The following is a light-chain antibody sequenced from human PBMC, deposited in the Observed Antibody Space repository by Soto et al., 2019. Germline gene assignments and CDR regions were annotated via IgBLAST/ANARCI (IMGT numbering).Light chain of an antibody. CDR3: QQRSNR. CDR2: GAS. V-gene: IGKV3-15*01. Sequence: EIVMTQSPATLSVSPGERATLSCRAGQSVSSNLAWYQQKPGQAPRLLIYGASTRATGIPARFSGSGSGTEFTLTISSLQSEDFAVYYCQQRSNRFGGGTKVDIK. J-gene: IGKJ4*01. CDR1: QSVSSN.